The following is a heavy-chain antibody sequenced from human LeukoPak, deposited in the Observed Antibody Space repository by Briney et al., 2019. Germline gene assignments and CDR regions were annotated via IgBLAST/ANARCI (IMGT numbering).Heavy chain of an antibody. CDR3: ARLRFSSGWTGDCFDY. V-gene: IGHV4-39*01. CDR1: GGSISSSSYY. D-gene: IGHD6-19*01. J-gene: IGHJ4*02. CDR2: IYYSGST. Sequence: KTSETLSLTCTVSGGSISSSSYYWGWIRQPPGKGLEWIGNIYYSGSTYYNPSLKSRVTISVDTSKNQFSLKLSSVTAADTAVYYCARLRFSSGWTGDCFDYWGQGTLVTVSS.